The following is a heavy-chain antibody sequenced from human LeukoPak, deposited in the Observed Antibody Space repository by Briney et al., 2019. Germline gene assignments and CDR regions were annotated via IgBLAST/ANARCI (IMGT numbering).Heavy chain of an antibody. CDR2: IYYSGST. V-gene: IGHV4-59*12. CDR3: ASFPAVAYHYYYYYMDV. D-gene: IGHD2-15*01. Sequence: KTSETLSLTCTVSGGSISSYYWSWIRQPPGKGLEWIGYIYYSGSTNYNPSLKSRVTIPVDTSKNQFSLKLSSVTAADTAVYYCASFPAVAYHYYYYYMDVWGKGTTVTVSS. CDR1: GGSISSYY. J-gene: IGHJ6*03.